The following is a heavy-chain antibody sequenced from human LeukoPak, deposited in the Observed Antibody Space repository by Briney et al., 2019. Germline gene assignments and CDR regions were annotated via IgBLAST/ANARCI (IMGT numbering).Heavy chain of an antibody. CDR2: INHSGST. CDR3: ASGHGRAGFDY. J-gene: IGHJ4*02. CDR1: GGSFSGYY. D-gene: IGHD3-10*02. V-gene: IGHV4-34*01. Sequence: SETLPLTCAVYGGSFSGYYWSWIRQPPGKGLEWIGEINHSGSTNYNPSLKSRVTISVDTSKDQFSLKLSSVTAADTAVYYCASGHGRAGFDYWGQGTLVTVSS.